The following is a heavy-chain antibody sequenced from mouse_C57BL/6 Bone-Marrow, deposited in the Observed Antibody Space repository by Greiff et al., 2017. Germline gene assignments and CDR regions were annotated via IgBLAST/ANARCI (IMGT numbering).Heavy chain of an antibody. CDR1: GYTFTSYW. J-gene: IGHJ3*01. Sequence: VQLQQPGAELVKPGASVKLSCKASGYTFTSYWMQWVKQRPGQGLEWIGEIDPSGSSTNYTQKFKGKATLTVDTSSSTAYMQLRSLTSEDSAVYYCAKNWGFAYWGQGTLVTVSA. V-gene: IGHV1-50*01. CDR2: IDPSGSST. D-gene: IGHD4-1*01. CDR3: AKNWGFAY.